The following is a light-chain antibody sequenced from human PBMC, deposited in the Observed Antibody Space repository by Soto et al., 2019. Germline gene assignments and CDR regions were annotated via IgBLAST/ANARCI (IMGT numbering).Light chain of an antibody. J-gene: IGKJ2*01. CDR1: QDISNY. CDR2: DAS. V-gene: IGKV1-33*01. Sequence: DIQMTQSPSSLSASVGDRVTITCQASQDISNYLNWYQQKPGKAPKLLIFDASNLETRVPSRFSGSGSGTDFTFTISSLQPEDIATYYCKQYDNLPSYTFGPGTKLELK. CDR3: KQYDNLPSYT.